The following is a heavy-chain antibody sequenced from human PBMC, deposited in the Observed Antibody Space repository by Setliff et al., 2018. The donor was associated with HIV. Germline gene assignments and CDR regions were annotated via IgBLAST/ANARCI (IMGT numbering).Heavy chain of an antibody. V-gene: IGHV4-31*03. J-gene: IGHJ4*02. CDR1: GGSISSGGYH. CDR3: ARGPSLQTPLFDY. Sequence: SETLSLTCTVSGGSISSGGYHWSWIRQHPGKGLEWIGYIFYSGSTSYNPSLKSRVAISVDTSKNQFSLKLSSVTAADTAVYYCARGPSLQTPLFDYWGQGTLVTVSS. CDR2: IFYSGST.